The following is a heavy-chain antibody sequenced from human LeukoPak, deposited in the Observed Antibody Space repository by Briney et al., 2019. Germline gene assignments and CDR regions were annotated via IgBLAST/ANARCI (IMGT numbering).Heavy chain of an antibody. J-gene: IGHJ6*02. CDR2: INPSGGST. V-gene: IGHV1-46*01. CDR1: GYTFTSYY. CDR3: ARYPAVSTPAYYYYGMDV. D-gene: IGHD2-2*01. Sequence: ASVKVSCKASGYTFTSYYIHWVRQAPGQGLEWMGIINPSGGSTSYAQKFQGRVTMTRDTSTSTVYMELSSLRSEDTAVYYCARYPAVSTPAYYYYGMDVWGQGTTVTVSS.